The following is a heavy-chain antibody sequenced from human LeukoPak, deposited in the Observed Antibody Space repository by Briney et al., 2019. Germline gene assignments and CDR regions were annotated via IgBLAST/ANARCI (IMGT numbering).Heavy chain of an antibody. CDR2: IYTSGRT. D-gene: IGHD1-20*01. CDR1: AGSVSSGTYY. Sequence: SQTLSLTCTVSAGSVSSGTYYWNWIRQPAEKGQEWIGRIYTSGRTNYNPSLKSRVTISVDTSKNQFSLKLTSVTAADTAVYYCASQTLTDDAFDIWGQGTMVTVSS. V-gene: IGHV4-61*02. J-gene: IGHJ3*02. CDR3: ASQTLTDDAFDI.